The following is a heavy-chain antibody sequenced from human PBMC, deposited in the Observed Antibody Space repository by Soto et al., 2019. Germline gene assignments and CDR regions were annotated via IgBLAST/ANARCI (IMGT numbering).Heavy chain of an antibody. CDR3: ASGIAAAENYFYYYYMDV. J-gene: IGHJ6*03. D-gene: IGHD6-13*01. Sequence: SETLSLTCAFYGWSFSGYYWNLIRQSPGRGLEWIGEINHSGSTNYNPSLKSRVTISVDTSKNQFSLKLSSVTAADTAVYYCASGIAAAENYFYYYYMDVWGKGTPVTVSS. CDR1: GWSFSGYY. V-gene: IGHV4-34*01. CDR2: INHSGST.